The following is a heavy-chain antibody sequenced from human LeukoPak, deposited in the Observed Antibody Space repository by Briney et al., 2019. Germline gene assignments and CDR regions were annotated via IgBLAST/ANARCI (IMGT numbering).Heavy chain of an antibody. J-gene: IGHJ6*03. Sequence: GGSLRLSCAASRFTFSSYSMNWVRQAPGKGLEWVSYISSSSRTIYYADSVKGRFTISRDNAKNSLYLQMNSLRADDTAVYYCVRCCAPMDYYEYYMDGWRGATTASDSS. CDR2: ISSSSRTI. V-gene: IGHV3-48*01. D-gene: IGHD5-24*01. CDR3: VRCCAPMDYYEYYMDG. CDR1: RFTFSSYS.